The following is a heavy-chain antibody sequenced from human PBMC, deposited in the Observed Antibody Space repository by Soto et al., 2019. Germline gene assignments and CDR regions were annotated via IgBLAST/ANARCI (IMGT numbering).Heavy chain of an antibody. CDR3: ARVVVAATYYYAMDV. CDR2: ITSSSSYI. J-gene: IGHJ6*02. CDR1: GFTFSRYT. Sequence: EVQLVESGGGLVKPGGSLRLSCAASGFTFSRYTMNWVRQAPGKGLEWVSSITSSSSYIYYAGSVKGRFTISRDNAKNSLYLQMNSLRAEDTAVYYCARVVVAATYYYAMDVWGQGTTVTVSS. D-gene: IGHD2-15*01. V-gene: IGHV3-21*01.